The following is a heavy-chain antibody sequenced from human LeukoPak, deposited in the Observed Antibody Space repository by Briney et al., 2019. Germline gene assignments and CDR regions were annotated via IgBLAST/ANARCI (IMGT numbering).Heavy chain of an antibody. D-gene: IGHD6-6*01. CDR3: ARPSSSSSSVLFDY. CDR2: INPNSGGT. J-gene: IGHJ4*02. CDR1: GYTFTGYY. Sequence: ASVKVSCKASGYTFTGYYMHWVRQAPGQGLEWMGWINPNSGGTNYAQKFQGRVTMTRDTSISTAYMELSRLRSDDTAVYYCARPSSSSSSVLFDYWGQGTLVTVSS. V-gene: IGHV1-2*02.